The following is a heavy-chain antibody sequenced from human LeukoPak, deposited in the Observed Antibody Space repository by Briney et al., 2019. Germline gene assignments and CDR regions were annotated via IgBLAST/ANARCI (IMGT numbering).Heavy chain of an antibody. CDR2: IIPIFGTA. Sequence: SVKVSCKASGGTFSSYAIRWVRQAPGQGLEWMGRIIPIFGTANYAQKFQGRVTITTDESTSTAYMELSSLRSEDTTVYYHSRDTSSSHEMIVFDYWGQGTLVTVSS. CDR1: GGTFSSYA. V-gene: IGHV1-69*05. CDR3: SRDTSSSHEMIVFDY. D-gene: IGHD6-6*01. J-gene: IGHJ4*02.